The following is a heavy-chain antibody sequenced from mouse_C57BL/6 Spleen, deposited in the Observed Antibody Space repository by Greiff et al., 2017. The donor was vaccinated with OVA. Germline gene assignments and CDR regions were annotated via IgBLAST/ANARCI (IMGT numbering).Heavy chain of an antibody. Sequence: EVKVEESGGGLVKPGGSLKLSCAASGFTFSDYGMHWVRQAPEKGLEWVAYISSGSSTIYYADTVKGRFTISRDNAKNTLFLQMTSLRSEDTAMYYCARTYYSNYEVAYWGQGTLVTVSA. CDR2: ISSGSSTI. CDR1: GFTFSDYG. D-gene: IGHD2-5*01. CDR3: ARTYYSNYEVAY. J-gene: IGHJ3*01. V-gene: IGHV5-17*01.